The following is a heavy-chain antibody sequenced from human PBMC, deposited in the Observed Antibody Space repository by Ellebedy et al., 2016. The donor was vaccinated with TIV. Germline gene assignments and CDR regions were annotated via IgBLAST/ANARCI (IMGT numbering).Heavy chain of an antibody. Sequence: GESLKISCAASGFTFSNAWMNWVCQAPGKGLEWVGRIKSKTDGGTTDYAAPVKGRFTISRDDSKNTLYLQMNSLKTEDTAVYYCTTDLLRLRLGELSPDYGMDVWGQGTTVTVSS. D-gene: IGHD3-16*02. V-gene: IGHV3-15*07. J-gene: IGHJ6*02. CDR3: TTDLLRLRLGELSPDYGMDV. CDR2: IKSKTDGGTT. CDR1: GFTFSNAW.